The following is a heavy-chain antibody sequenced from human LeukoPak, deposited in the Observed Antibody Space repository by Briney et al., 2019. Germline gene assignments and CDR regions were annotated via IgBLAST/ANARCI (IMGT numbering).Heavy chain of an antibody. CDR1: GGSISSSSYY. Sequence: SETLSLTCTVSGGSISSSSYYWSWIRQPPGKGLEWIGEINHSGSTKYNPSLKSRVTVLVDTSKSHFSLKLKSVTAADTAVYYCARRQRGYTYGYGSGAFDIWGQGTMVIVSS. CDR2: INHSGST. V-gene: IGHV4-39*02. D-gene: IGHD5-18*01. J-gene: IGHJ3*02. CDR3: ARRQRGYTYGYGSGAFDI.